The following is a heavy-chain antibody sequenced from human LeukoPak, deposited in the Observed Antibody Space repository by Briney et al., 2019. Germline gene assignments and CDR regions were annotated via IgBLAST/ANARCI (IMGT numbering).Heavy chain of an antibody. V-gene: IGHV4-61*01. J-gene: IGHJ6*02. CDR2: IYYSGST. CDR3: ARGVAVAGTDGMDV. D-gene: IGHD6-19*01. Sequence: SETLSLTCTVSGGSVSSGSYYWSWIRQPPGKGLEWIGYIYYSGSTNYNPSLESRVTISVDTSKNQFSLKLSSVTAADTAVYYCARGVAVAGTDGMDVWGQGTTVTVSS. CDR1: GGSVSSGSYY.